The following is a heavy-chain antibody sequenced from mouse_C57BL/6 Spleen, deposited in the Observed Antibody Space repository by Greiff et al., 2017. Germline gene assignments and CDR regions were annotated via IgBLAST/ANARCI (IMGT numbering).Heavy chain of an antibody. D-gene: IGHD2-5*01. V-gene: IGHV5-17*01. CDR2: ISSGSSTI. CDR1: GFTFSDYG. CDR3: ARNYYSNFYYDMDY. J-gene: IGHJ4*01. Sequence: EVKLVESGGGLVKPGGSLKLSCAASGFTFSDYGLHWVRQAPEKGLEWVAYISSGSSTIYYADTVKGRFTISRDDAKNTLFLQMTSLRSEDTAMYYCARNYYSNFYYDMDYWGQGTSVTVSS.